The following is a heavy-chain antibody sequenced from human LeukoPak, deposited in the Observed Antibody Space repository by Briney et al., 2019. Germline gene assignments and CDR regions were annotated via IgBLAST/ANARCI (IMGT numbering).Heavy chain of an antibody. CDR1: GFTFDDYA. D-gene: IGHD3-22*01. Sequence: GGSLRPTCAASGFTFDDYAMHWVRQAPGKGLEWVSGISWNSGSIGYADSVKGRFTISRDNAKNSLYLQMNSLRAEDTALYYCAKVMYYYDSSGHFDYWGQGTLVTVSS. J-gene: IGHJ4*02. CDR2: ISWNSGSI. CDR3: AKVMYYYDSSGHFDY. V-gene: IGHV3-9*01.